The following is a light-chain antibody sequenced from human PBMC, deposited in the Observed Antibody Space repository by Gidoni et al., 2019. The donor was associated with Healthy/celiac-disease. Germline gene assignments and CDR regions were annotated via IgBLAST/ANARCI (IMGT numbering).Light chain of an antibody. CDR3: QQYGSSPQT. Sequence: EIVLTQFPGTLSLSPGERATFPCRASQSVSSSYLAWYQQKPGQAPRLLSYGAPSRATGIPDRFSGSGSGTDFTLTISRLEPEDFAVYYCQQYGSSPQTFGQGTKVEIK. CDR2: GAP. V-gene: IGKV3-20*01. CDR1: QSVSSSY. J-gene: IGKJ1*01.